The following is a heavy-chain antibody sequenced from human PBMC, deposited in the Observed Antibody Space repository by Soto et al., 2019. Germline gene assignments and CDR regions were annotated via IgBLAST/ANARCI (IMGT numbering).Heavy chain of an antibody. CDR3: ARVAYYYGSGIPNNWFDP. D-gene: IGHD3-10*01. CDR2: ISAYNGNT. J-gene: IGHJ5*02. Sequence: QVQLVQSGAEVKKPGASVKVSCKASGYTFTSYGIGWVRQAPGQGLEWMGWISAYNGNTNYAQKLQGRVTMTTDTATSTASRVLRSLRSDDTAVYYCARVAYYYGSGIPNNWFDPWGQGTLVTVSS. V-gene: IGHV1-18*01. CDR1: GYTFTSYG.